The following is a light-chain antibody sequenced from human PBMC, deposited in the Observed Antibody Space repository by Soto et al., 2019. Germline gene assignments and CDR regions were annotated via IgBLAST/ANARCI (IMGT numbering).Light chain of an antibody. CDR1: RSNIGRNT. V-gene: IGLV1-44*01. Sequence: QPVLTQPPSASGTPGQRVTISCSGVRSNIGRNTVNWFQHLPGTAPKLLIYSNDHRPSGVPDRFSGSKSGASASLAISGLQSEDEADYYCTTWDEGLNGWVFGGGTKLTVL. CDR2: SND. CDR3: TTWDEGLNGWV. J-gene: IGLJ3*02.